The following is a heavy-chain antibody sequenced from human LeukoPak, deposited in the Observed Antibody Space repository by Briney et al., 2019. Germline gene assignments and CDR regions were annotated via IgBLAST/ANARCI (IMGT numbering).Heavy chain of an antibody. Sequence: PSETLSLTCAVSGGSISSSNWWSWVRQPPGKGLEWIGEIYHSGSTNYNPSLKSRVTISVDKSKNQFSLKLSSVTAADTAVYYCARDGFSMYYYDSSGYYYGHDAFDIWGQGTMVTVSS. J-gene: IGHJ3*02. D-gene: IGHD3-22*01. CDR1: GGSISSSNW. CDR2: IYHSGST. V-gene: IGHV4-4*02. CDR3: ARDGFSMYYYDSSGYYYGHDAFDI.